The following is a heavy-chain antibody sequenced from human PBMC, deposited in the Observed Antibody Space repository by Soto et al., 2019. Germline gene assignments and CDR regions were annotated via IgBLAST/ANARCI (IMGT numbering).Heavy chain of an antibody. Sequence: GFLRHSCVASGFTFSTDYIGLVRQAPGKGLECVSIIYSGDTTYYAYSVKGRFTISRDNSKNTIYLQMNSLRAEDTAVYYCARDSTSPSRFGYWGQGTQVTVSS. V-gene: IGHV3-53*01. CDR1: GFTFSTDY. J-gene: IGHJ4*02. CDR3: ARDSTSPSRFGY. CDR2: IYSGDTT. D-gene: IGHD2-2*01.